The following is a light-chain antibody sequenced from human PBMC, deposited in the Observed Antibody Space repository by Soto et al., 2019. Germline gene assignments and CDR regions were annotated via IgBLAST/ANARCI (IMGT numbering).Light chain of an antibody. J-gene: IGKJ1*01. CDR3: QHYGTSTRT. Sequence: EVVLTQSPGTLSLSPGDTATLSCRATQSISSGYLAWYQQKPGQAPRLLIYGASSRATGIPDRLSAIGSGADFTLTITGLEPEDFAVYYCQHYGTSTRTFGQGTKVEFK. CDR2: GAS. V-gene: IGKV3-20*01. CDR1: QSISSGY.